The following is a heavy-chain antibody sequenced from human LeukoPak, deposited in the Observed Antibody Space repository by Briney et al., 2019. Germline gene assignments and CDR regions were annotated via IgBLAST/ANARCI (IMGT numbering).Heavy chain of an antibody. CDR2: INHSGST. CDR3: ARQPLQQLVTCWFDP. CDR1: GGSFSGYY. D-gene: IGHD6-13*01. Sequence: SETLSLTCAVYGGSFSGYYWSWIRQPPGKGLEWIGEINHSGSTNYNPSLKSRVTISVDTSKNQFSLKLSSVTAADTAVYYCARQPLQQLVTCWFDPWGQGTLVTVSS. J-gene: IGHJ5*02. V-gene: IGHV4-34*01.